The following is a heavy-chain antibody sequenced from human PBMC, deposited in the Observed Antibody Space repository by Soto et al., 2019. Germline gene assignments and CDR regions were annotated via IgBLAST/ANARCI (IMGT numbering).Heavy chain of an antibody. Sequence: EVQLVESGGGLVKPGGSLRLSCAASGFPFSSYSMNWVRQAPGKGLEWVSSISSSSTYIYYADSVKGRFTISRDNAKNSRYLQMNSLRADDTAVYYCARDAAARPRLPANFCDYWGQGTLVTVSS. CDR3: ARDAAARPRLPANFCDY. V-gene: IGHV3-21*01. CDR1: GFPFSSYS. D-gene: IGHD6-13*01. J-gene: IGHJ4*02. CDR2: ISSSSTYI.